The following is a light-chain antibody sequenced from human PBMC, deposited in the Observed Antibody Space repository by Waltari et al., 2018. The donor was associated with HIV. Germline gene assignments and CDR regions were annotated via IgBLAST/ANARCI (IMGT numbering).Light chain of an antibody. CDR1: SSNIGAGHA. CDR2: DTI. J-gene: IGLJ3*02. Sequence: QSVLTQPPSVSGAPGQRVTIFCTGSSSNIGAGHAVHWYQLLPGNAPKVVIFDTIGRPAGVPARFSGSRSGPSASLAINELRAEDEADYYCHSHAGNLGVFGGGTKVTVL. CDR3: HSHAGNLGV. V-gene: IGLV1-40*01.